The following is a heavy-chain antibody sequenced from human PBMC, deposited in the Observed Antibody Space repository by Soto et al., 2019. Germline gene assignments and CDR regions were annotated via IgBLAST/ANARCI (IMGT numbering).Heavy chain of an antibody. CDR3: ARDRPNSNDYPMWSY. CDR2: ISSSSSYI. CDR1: GFTFSSYS. D-gene: IGHD3-22*01. J-gene: IGHJ4*02. V-gene: IGHV3-21*01. Sequence: PGGALRLSCAASGFTFSSYSMTWVRQAPGKGLEWVSSISSSSSYINYADSVKGRFTISRDNSKNSLYLQMNSLRAEDTAVYYCARDRPNSNDYPMWSYWGQGTLVTVSS.